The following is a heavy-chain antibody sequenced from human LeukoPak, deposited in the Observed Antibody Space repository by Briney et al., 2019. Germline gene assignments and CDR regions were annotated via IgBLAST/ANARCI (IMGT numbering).Heavy chain of an antibody. V-gene: IGHV3-30*04. D-gene: IGHD3-22*01. CDR1: GFTFSSYA. J-gene: IGHJ4*02. CDR2: ISNNGRSK. CDR3: TRDLSGHYSIDY. Sequence: GGSLRLSCAASGFTFSSYAIHWVRQAPGKGLEWVAFISNNGRSKDYADSVKGRFTISRDNSKNTLYLQVNSLRPEDTAVYYCTRDLSGHYSIDYWGQGTLVTVSS.